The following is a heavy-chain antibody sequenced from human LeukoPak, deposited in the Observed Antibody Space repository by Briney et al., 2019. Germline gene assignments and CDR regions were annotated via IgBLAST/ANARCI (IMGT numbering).Heavy chain of an antibody. J-gene: IGHJ4*02. D-gene: IGHD3-22*01. Sequence: SETLSLTCNVSGGSVSSSSYYWGWIRQPPGKGLEWIATIYYSGRTYYSPTLKSRVTISVDTSKNQFSLKLNSVTAADTAVYYCARQGWLSPSYFDSWGQGTLVTVSS. V-gene: IGHV4-39*01. CDR1: GGSVSSSSYY. CDR3: ARQGWLSPSYFDS. CDR2: IYYSGRT.